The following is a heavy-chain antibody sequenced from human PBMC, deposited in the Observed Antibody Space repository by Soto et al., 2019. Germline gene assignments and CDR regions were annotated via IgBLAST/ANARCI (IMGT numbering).Heavy chain of an antibody. Sequence: QVQLVQSGAEVKKPGSSVKVSCKASGDTFRNYGINWVRQAPGQGVEWMGGIVPSYGTPNYAQKFQGRLTISADESTSTAYMELSSLRSEDTAVYYCARDRERGYCSGGSCYLYYYAMDVCGQGTTVTVSS. V-gene: IGHV1-69*12. D-gene: IGHD2-15*01. J-gene: IGHJ6*02. CDR2: IVPSYGTP. CDR3: ARDRERGYCSGGSCYLYYYAMDV. CDR1: GDTFRNYG.